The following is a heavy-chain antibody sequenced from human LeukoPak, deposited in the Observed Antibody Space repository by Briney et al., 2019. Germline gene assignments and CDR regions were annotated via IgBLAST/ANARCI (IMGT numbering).Heavy chain of an antibody. V-gene: IGHV4-38-2*02. J-gene: IGHJ5*02. CDR2: IYHSGST. D-gene: IGHD6-6*01. CDR3: ARDGLASSSLFSWFEP. Sequence: SETLSLTCAVSGYSISSGYYWGWIRQPPGKGLEWIGSIYHSGSTYYNPSLKSRVTISVDTSKNQFSLKLSSVTAADTAVYYCARDGLASSSLFSWFEPWGQGTRVTVSS. CDR1: GYSISSGYY.